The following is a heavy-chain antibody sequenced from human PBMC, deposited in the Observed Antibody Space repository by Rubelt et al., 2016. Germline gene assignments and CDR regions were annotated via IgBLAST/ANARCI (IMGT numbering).Heavy chain of an antibody. V-gene: IGHV3-15*07. Sequence: VQVVESGGGVVQPGGSLRLSCAASGFTFSNAWMNWVRQAPGKGLGWVGRIKSKTAGGTTDYAAPVKGRFTISRDDSKNTLYLQMNSLKTEDTAVYYCTTEPFDYWGQGTLVTVSS. J-gene: IGHJ4*02. CDR3: TTEPFDY. CDR2: IKSKTAGGTT. CDR1: GFTFSNAW.